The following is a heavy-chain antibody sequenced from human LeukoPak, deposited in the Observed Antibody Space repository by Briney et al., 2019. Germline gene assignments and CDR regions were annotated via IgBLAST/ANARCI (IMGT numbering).Heavy chain of an antibody. V-gene: IGHV4-31*03. Sequence: PSETLSLTCTVSGGSISSGGYYWSWIRQHPGKGLEWIGYIYYSGSTYYNPSLKSRVTISVDTSKNQFSLKLSYVTAADTAVYYCARDNSYGHQTFDYWGQGTLVTVSS. J-gene: IGHJ4*02. CDR2: IYYSGST. CDR3: ARDNSYGHQTFDY. D-gene: IGHD5-18*01. CDR1: GGSISSGGYY.